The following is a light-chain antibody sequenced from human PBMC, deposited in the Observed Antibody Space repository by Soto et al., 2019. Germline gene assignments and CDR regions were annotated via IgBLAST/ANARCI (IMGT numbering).Light chain of an antibody. CDR1: QSVLYSSSNKNY. CDR3: HQYYSAPWT. J-gene: IGKJ1*01. V-gene: IGKV4-1*01. CDR2: WAS. Sequence: DIVMTQSPDSLALSLGERATINCKSSQSVLYSSSNKNYLAWYQQKPGQPPKLLLYWASTRESGLPDRFSGSGSATDFTLTISNLQAEDVAIYYCHQYYSAPWTFGQGTKVEIK.